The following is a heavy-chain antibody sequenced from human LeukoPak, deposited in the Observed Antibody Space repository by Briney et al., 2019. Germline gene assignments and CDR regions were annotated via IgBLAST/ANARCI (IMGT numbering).Heavy chain of an antibody. J-gene: IGHJ4*02. CDR1: GFTFSNAW. D-gene: IGHD2-2*01. CDR2: IKSKTDGGTT. V-gene: IGHV3-15*01. Sequence: GGSLRLSCAASGFTFSNAWMSWVRQAPGKGLEWVGRIKSKTDGGTTDYAAPVKGRFTISRDDSKNTLYLQMNSLKTEDTAVYYCTTGEGVVVVPAATSYDYWGQGTLVTVSS. CDR3: TTGEGVVVVPAATSYDY.